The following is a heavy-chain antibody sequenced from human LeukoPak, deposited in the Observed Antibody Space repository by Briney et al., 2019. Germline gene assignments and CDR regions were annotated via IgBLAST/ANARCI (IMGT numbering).Heavy chain of an antibody. CDR3: AKAGLYYDSSGYYILTD. CDR2: IGTAGDT. D-gene: IGHD3-22*01. V-gene: IGHV3-13*01. Sequence: PGGSLRLSCAASGFTFSSYDMHWVRQATGKSLEWVSAIGTAGDTYYPGSVKGRFTISRENAKNSLYLQMNSLRAGDTAVYYCAKAGLYYDSSGYYILTDWGQGTLVTVSS. CDR1: GFTFSSYD. J-gene: IGHJ4*02.